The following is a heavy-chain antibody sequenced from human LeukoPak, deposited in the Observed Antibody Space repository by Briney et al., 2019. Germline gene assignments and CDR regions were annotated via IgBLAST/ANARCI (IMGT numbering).Heavy chain of an antibody. J-gene: IGHJ2*01. D-gene: IGHD2-21*01. CDR3: ARVNRPYEYCGGDCYRYWYFDL. V-gene: IGHV1-69*05. Sequence: SVKVSCKASGGTFSSYGVTWVRQAPGQGLEWMGGIIPLFGTANYAQKFQGRVTITTDESTSTAYMELSSLRSEDAAVYYCARVNRPYEYCGGDCYRYWYFDLWGRGTRVTVSS. CDR1: GGTFSSYG. CDR2: IIPLFGTA.